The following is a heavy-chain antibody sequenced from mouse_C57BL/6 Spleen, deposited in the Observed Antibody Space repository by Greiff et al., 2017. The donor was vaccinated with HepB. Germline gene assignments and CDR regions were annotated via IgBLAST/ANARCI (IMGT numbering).Heavy chain of an antibody. CDR1: GYTFTSYG. D-gene: IGHD2-4*01. Sequence: VKLQESGAELARPGASVKLSCKASGYTFTSYGISWVKQRTGQGLEWIGEIYPRSGNTYYNEKFKGKATLTADKSSSTAYMEIRSLTSEDSAVYFCARCDYDYFDYWGQGTTLTVSS. V-gene: IGHV1-81*01. J-gene: IGHJ2*01. CDR2: IYPRSGNT. CDR3: ARCDYDYFDY.